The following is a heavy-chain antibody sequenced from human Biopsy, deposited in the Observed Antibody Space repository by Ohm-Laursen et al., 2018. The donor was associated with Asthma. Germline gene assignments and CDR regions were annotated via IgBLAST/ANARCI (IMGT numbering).Heavy chain of an antibody. J-gene: IGHJ4*02. D-gene: IGHD2-2*01. CDR2: IIPIFGPT. CDR1: GGTFSSNS. CDR3: ARGPEYVRSSGALDY. Sequence: SSVKVSCKASGGTFSSNSINWVRQAPGQGLEWMGRIIPIFGPTNYAQKFQGRVTISADDSTSTSYMELSSLSSEDTALYYCARGPEYVRSSGALDYWGQGTLVTVSS. V-gene: IGHV1-69*15.